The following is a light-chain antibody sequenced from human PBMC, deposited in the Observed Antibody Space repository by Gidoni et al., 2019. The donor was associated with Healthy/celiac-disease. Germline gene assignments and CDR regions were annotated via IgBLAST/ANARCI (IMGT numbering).Light chain of an antibody. Sequence: QSSPTQPASVSGSPGQSITIACTGTSSDVGSYNLVSWYQQHPGKAPKLMIYEGSKRPSEVANRYAGSRSGNTASLTISGHQAEDEADKYCCSYAGSSTYGFGTGTKVTVL. CDR1: SSDVGSYNL. CDR2: EGS. CDR3: CSYAGSSTYG. V-gene: IGLV2-23*01. J-gene: IGLJ1*01.